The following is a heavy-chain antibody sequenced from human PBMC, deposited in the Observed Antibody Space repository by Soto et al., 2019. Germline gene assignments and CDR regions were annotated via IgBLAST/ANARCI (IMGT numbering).Heavy chain of an antibody. CDR1: GFTFSNAW. J-gene: IGHJ4*02. D-gene: IGHD3-16*01. Sequence: EVQLVESGGGLVKPGGSLRLSCAASGFTFSNAWMSWVRQAPGKGLEWVGRIKSKTDGGTTDYAAPVKGRFTISRDDSKNTLYRQMNSLKTEDTAVYYCTTRSIRLRFDYWGQGTLVTVSS. CDR3: TTRSIRLRFDY. V-gene: IGHV3-15*01. CDR2: IKSKTDGGTT.